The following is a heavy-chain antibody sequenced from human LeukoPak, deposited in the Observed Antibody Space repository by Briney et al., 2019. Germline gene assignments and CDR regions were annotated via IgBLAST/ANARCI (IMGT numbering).Heavy chain of an antibody. V-gene: IGHV1-18*01. D-gene: IGHD3-22*01. CDR2: ISAYNGNT. CDR1: GYTFTSYG. CDR3: AKDQISGYYVY. Sequence: ASVKVSCKASGYTFTSYGISWVRQAPGQGLEWMGWISAYNGNTNYAQKPQGRVTMTTDTSTSTAYMELRSLRSDDTAVYYCAKDQISGYYVYWGQGTLVTVSS. J-gene: IGHJ4*02.